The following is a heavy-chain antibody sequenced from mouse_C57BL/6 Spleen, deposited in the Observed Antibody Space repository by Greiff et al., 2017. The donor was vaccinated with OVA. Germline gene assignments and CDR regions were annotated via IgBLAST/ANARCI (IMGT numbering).Heavy chain of an antibody. CDR3: ARPALITTVVGGDY. J-gene: IGHJ2*01. V-gene: IGHV1-39*01. Sequence: VQLKESGPELVKPGASVKISCKASGYSFTDYNMNWVKQSNGKSLEWIGVINPNYGTTSYNQKFKGKATLTVDQSSSTAYMQLNSLTSEDSAVYYCARPALITTVVGGDYWGQGTTLTVSS. CDR1: GYSFTDYN. D-gene: IGHD1-1*01. CDR2: INPNYGTT.